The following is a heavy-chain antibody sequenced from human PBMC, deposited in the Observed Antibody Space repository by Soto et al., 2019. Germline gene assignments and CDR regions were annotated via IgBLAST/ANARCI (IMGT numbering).Heavy chain of an antibody. V-gene: IGHV4-39*07. CDR1: GGSISSSSYY. CDR2: IYYSGST. D-gene: IGHD6-6*01. J-gene: IGHJ4*02. Sequence: PSETLSLTCTVSGGSISSSSYYWGWIRQPPGKGLEWIGSIYYSGSTYYNPSLKSRVTISVDTSKNQFSLKLSSVTAADTAAYYCAIQLVEELSFDYWGQGTLVTVSS. CDR3: AIQLVEELSFDY.